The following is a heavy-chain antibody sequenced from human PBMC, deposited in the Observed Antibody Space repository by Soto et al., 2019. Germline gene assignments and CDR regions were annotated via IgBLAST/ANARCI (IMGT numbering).Heavy chain of an antibody. CDR3: PSRASSSFYHFDF. CDR1: GYSFTAYW. V-gene: IGHV5-10-1*01. Sequence: GESLKISCQASGYSFTAYWITWVRQMPGKGLEWMATIDPSDSYVDYSPSFRGHVTFSVDRSITTVYLQWNSLKASDSALYFCPSRASSSFYHFDFWGQGALVTVSS. D-gene: IGHD2-2*01. J-gene: IGHJ4*02. CDR2: IDPSDSYV.